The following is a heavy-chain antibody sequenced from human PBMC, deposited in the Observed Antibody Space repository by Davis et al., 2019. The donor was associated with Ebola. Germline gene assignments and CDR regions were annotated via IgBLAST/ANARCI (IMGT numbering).Heavy chain of an antibody. Sequence: PSEPLSLTCTVFGGSISSSDYCWGWIRQPPGKELEWIGRICYNGNTYYKPSLKSRVTKSVDTSKTQFSLKVNSVTAADTAVYYCAREIAAVNNHGMDVWGRGTAVSVSS. V-gene: IGHV4-39*02. D-gene: IGHD6-25*01. CDR1: GGSISSSDYC. CDR3: AREIAAVNNHGMDV. J-gene: IGHJ6*02. CDR2: ICYNGNT.